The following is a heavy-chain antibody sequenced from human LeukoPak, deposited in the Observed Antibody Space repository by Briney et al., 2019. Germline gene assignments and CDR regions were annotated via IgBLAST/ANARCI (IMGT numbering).Heavy chain of an antibody. V-gene: IGHV1-2*02. D-gene: IGHD6-19*01. Sequence: ASVKVSCKASGYTFTGYYMHWVRQAPGQGLEWMGWINPNRGGTNYAQKFQGRVTMTRDTSISTAYMELSRLRSDDTAVYYCARDVRAVAGHFDYWGQGTLVTVSS. J-gene: IGHJ4*02. CDR1: GYTFTGYY. CDR2: INPNRGGT. CDR3: ARDVRAVAGHFDY.